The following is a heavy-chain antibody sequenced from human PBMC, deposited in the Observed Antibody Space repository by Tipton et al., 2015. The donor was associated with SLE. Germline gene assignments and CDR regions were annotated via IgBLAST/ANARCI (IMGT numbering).Heavy chain of an antibody. CDR3: ATLVGDYESGDYGMDV. CDR2: IYYTSGNA. D-gene: IGHD4-17*01. J-gene: IGHJ6*02. CDR1: GGSISSSGYY. V-gene: IGHV4-39*01. Sequence: TLSLTCTVSGGSISSSGYYWGWIRQPPGKGLEWIGGIYYTSGNAYYNPSLKSRVTISLDTSKNQFSLKLSSVTAADTAVYYCATLVGDYESGDYGMDVWGQGTSVTVSS.